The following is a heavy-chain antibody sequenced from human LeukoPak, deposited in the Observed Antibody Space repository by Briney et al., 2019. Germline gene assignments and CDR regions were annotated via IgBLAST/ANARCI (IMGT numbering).Heavy chain of an antibody. D-gene: IGHD5-12*01. CDR3: VEEGSGYSGYDYFDY. CDR1: GFTFSSYA. J-gene: IGHJ4*02. CDR2: ISGSGGST. Sequence: GGSLRLSCAASGFTFSSYAMSWVRQAPGKGLEWVSAISGSGGSTYYADSVKGRFTISRDNSKNTLYLQMNSLRAEDTAVYYCVEEGSGYSGYDYFDYWGQGTLVTVSS. V-gene: IGHV3-23*01.